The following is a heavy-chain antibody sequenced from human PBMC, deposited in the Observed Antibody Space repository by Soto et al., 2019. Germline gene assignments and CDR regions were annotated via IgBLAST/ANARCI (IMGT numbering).Heavy chain of an antibody. V-gene: IGHV4-31*03. J-gene: IGHJ5*02. CDR1: GGSISSGGYY. D-gene: IGHD2-15*01. CDR3: VRGGCSGGSCYLPGWFDP. Sequence: QVQLQESGPGLVKPSQTLSLTCTVSGGSISSGGYYWSWIRQHPGKGLEWIGYIYYSGSTYYNPSLKSRVTISVDTSKNQFSLKLSSVTAADTAVYYCVRGGCSGGSCYLPGWFDPWGQGTLVTVSS. CDR2: IYYSGST.